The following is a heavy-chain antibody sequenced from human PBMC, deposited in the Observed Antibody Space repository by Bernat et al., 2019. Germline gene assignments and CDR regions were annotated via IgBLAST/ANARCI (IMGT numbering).Heavy chain of an antibody. J-gene: IGHJ4*02. CDR2: IKSEGTDK. V-gene: IGHV3-7*03. D-gene: IGHD1-1*01. CDR1: GLTFRNYW. Sequence: VQLVESGGAVVQPGRSLRLSCAASGLTFRNYWMSWVRQAPGKGLEWVANIKSEGTDKFYVDSVEGRFTISRDNARNSLFLQMTSLRAEDTAFYYCATIQDWKFEYWGPGTLVTVSS. CDR3: ATIQDWKFEY.